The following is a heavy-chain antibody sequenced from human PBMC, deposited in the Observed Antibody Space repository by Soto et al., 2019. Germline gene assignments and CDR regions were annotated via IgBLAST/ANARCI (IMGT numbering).Heavy chain of an antibody. CDR3: ARSKRFLESLLWY. CDR2: IYYSGST. Sequence: PSETLSLTCTVSGGSISSGDYYWSWIRQPPGKGLEWIGYIYYSGSTYYNPSLKSRVTISVDTSKNQFSLKLSSVTAADTAVYYCARSKRFLESLLWYWGQGTLVTVSS. D-gene: IGHD3-3*01. J-gene: IGHJ4*02. CDR1: GGSISSGDYY. V-gene: IGHV4-30-4*01.